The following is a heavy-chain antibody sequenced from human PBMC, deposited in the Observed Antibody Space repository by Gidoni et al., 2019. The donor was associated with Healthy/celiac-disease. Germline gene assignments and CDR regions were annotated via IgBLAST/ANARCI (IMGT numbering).Heavy chain of an antibody. D-gene: IGHD1-26*01. J-gene: IGHJ4*02. CDR3: APERLKRWSYPNPGDY. Sequence: EVQLVESGGGLVQPGGSLRLSCAASGFTFSSDAMSRVRQAPGEGLEWVSAISGSGGSTYYADSVKGRFTISRDNSKNTLYLQMNSLRAEDTAVYYCAPERLKRWSYPNPGDYWGQGTLVTVSS. V-gene: IGHV3-23*04. CDR1: GFTFSSDA. CDR2: ISGSGGST.